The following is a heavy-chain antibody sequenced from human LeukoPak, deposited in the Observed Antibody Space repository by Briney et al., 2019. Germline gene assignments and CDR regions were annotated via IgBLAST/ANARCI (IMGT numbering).Heavy chain of an antibody. J-gene: IGHJ4*02. V-gene: IGHV3-30*04. Sequence: GGSLRLSCAASGFTFSSYAMHWFRQAPGKGLECVAVISYDGSNKYFADSVKGRFIITRDNSKNTLYLQMNSLRAEDTAVYYCARDVSEHYYESSGGYYLDYWGQGTLVTVSS. D-gene: IGHD3-22*01. CDR1: GFTFSSYA. CDR2: ISYDGSNK. CDR3: ARDVSEHYYESSGGYYLDY.